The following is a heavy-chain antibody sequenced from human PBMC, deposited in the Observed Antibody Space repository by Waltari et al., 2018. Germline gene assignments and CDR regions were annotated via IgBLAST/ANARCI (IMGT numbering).Heavy chain of an antibody. J-gene: IGHJ6*03. CDR1: GYTFTGYY. CDR2: INPNSGGT. Sequence: QVQLVQSGAEVKKPGASVKVSCKASGYTFTGYYMHWVRQAPGQGLEWMGWINPNSGGTNYAQKFQGRVTMTRDTSISTAYMELSRLRSDDTAVYYCARDLPLSGTRNLVLNYYYMDVWGKGTTVTVSS. D-gene: IGHD1-7*01. V-gene: IGHV1-2*02. CDR3: ARDLPLSGTRNLVLNYYYMDV.